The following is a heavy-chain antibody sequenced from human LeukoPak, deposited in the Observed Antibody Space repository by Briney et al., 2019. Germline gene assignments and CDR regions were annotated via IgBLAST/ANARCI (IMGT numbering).Heavy chain of an antibody. V-gene: IGHV4-34*01. D-gene: IGHD3-10*01. J-gene: IGHJ5*02. CDR1: GGSFSGYY. Sequence: SETLSLTCAVYGGSFSGYYWSWIRQPPGKGLEWIGEINHSGSTNYNPSLKSRVTISVDTSKNQFSLKLSSVTAADTAVYYCARVLLWFGELTWFDPWGQGTLVTVSS. CDR3: ARVLLWFGELTWFDP. CDR2: INHSGST.